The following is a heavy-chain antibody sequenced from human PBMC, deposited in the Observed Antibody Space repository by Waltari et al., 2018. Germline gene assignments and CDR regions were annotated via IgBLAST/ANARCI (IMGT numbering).Heavy chain of an antibody. D-gene: IGHD6-19*01. CDR3: ARVIAVAGNYYFDY. CDR2: IYPGDSDT. J-gene: IGHJ4*02. V-gene: IGHV5-51*01. Sequence: EVQLVQSGAEVKKPGESLQISCTGSGYSFTSYWIGWVRTMPGKGMERMGIIYPGDSDTRYSPSFQGQVTISADKSISTAYLQWSSLKASDTAMYYCARVIAVAGNYYFDYWGQGTLVTVSS. CDR1: GYSFTSYW.